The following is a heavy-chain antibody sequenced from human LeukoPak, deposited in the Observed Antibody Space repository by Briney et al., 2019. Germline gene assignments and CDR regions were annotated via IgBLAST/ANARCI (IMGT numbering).Heavy chain of an antibody. CDR3: ARDYYYFGLGNVGSPDF. J-gene: IGHJ4*02. CDR2: IRYDGSTE. D-gene: IGHD3-10*01. V-gene: IGHV3-30-3*01. Sequence: PGRSLRLSCVASGFTFSNYGIHWVRQVPGKGLEWVAFIRYDGSTEFYADFVKGRFTISRDNSNNTLYLQMNSLRVDDTAVYYCARDYYYFGLGNVGSPDFWGQGTRITVSS. CDR1: GFTFSNYG.